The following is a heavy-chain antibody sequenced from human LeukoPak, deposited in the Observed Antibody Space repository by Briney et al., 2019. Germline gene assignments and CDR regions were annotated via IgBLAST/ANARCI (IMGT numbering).Heavy chain of an antibody. V-gene: IGHV3-23*01. CDR2: ISGSGGST. D-gene: IGHD4-23*01. J-gene: IGHJ4*02. CDR1: GFTFSSYA. CDR3: GKRMDGRRWFPVDY. Sequence: GGSLRLSCAASGFTFSSYAMSWVRQAPGKGLEWVSAISGSGGSTYYADSVKGRFTISRDNSKNTLYLQMNSLRAEDTAVYYCGKRMDGRRWFPVDYWGQGTLVTVSS.